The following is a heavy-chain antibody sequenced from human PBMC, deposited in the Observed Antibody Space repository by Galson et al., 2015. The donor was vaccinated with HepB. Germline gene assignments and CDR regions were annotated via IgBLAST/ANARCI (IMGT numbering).Heavy chain of an antibody. CDR1: GFTFSSNA. J-gene: IGHJ4*02. D-gene: IGHD6-13*01. CDR3: ARVDTGIAAAGHFDY. V-gene: IGHV3-30-3*01. Sequence: SLRLSCAASGFTFSSNAMHWVRQAPGKGLEWVAVISSDGSNKYYADSVKGRFTISRDNSKNTLYLQMNSLRAEDTAVYYCARVDTGIAAAGHFDYWGQGTLVTVSS. CDR2: ISSDGSNK.